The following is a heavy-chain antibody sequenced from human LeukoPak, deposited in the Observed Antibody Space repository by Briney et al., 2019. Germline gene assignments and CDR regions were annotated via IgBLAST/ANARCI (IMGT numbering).Heavy chain of an antibody. V-gene: IGHV1-69*13. CDR2: IIPIFGTA. CDR3: AREGSGSYYFDY. Sequence: SVKVSCKASGGTFSSYAISWVRQAPGQGLEWMGGIIPIFGTANYAQKFQGRVTITADESTSTAYMELSSLRSEDTAVYYCAREGSGSYYFDYWGQGTLVTASS. CDR1: GGTFSSYA. D-gene: IGHD1-26*01. J-gene: IGHJ4*02.